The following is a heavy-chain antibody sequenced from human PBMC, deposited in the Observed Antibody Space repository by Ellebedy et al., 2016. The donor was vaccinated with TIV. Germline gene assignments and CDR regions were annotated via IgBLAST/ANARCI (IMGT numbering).Heavy chain of an antibody. CDR3: AKGKVDNGMDAGSLDY. CDR2: ITHDGSLK. D-gene: IGHD5-12*01. J-gene: IGHJ4*02. Sequence: PGGSLRLSCAASGFTFSNFDMDWVRQAPGKGLEGVAVITHDGSLKFYADSVKGRFSISRDNSKNTLYLQMNSLRVEDTAVYYCAKGKVDNGMDAGSLDYWGQGSLVTVSS. CDR1: GFTFSNFD. V-gene: IGHV3-30*18.